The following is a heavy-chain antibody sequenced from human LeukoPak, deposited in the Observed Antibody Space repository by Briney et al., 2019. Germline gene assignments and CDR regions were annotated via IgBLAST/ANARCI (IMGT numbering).Heavy chain of an antibody. V-gene: IGHV3-7*01. D-gene: IGHD3-16*02. CDR2: IKQDGSEK. CDR3: ARVTFGGIIISYYYMDV. CDR1: GFTFSSYW. Sequence: GGSLRLSCAASGFTFSSYWMSWVRQAPGKGLEWVANIKQDGSEKYYVDSVKGRFTISRDNAKNSLYLQMNSLRAEDTAVYYCARVTFGGIIISYYYMDVWGKGTTVTISS. J-gene: IGHJ6*03.